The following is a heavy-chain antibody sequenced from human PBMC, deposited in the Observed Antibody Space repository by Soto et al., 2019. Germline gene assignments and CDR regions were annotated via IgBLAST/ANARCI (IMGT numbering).Heavy chain of an antibody. V-gene: IGHV1-3*01. CDR1: GYTFTSYA. CDR3: YGMDV. CDR2: INAGNGNT. J-gene: IGHJ6*02. D-gene: IGHD2-8*01. Sequence: ASVKVSCKASGYTFTSYAMHWVRQAPGQRLEWMGWINAGNGNTKYSQKFQGRVTITRDTSASTAYMELSSLRSEEGRRMVFYGMDVWGQGTTVTVSS.